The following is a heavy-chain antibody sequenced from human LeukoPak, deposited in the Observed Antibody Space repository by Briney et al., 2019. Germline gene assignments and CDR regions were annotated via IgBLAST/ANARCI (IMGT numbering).Heavy chain of an antibody. D-gene: IGHD6-13*01. J-gene: IGHJ4*02. Sequence: ASVKVSCKASGYTFTGYYMHWVRQAPGQGLEWMGWINPNSGGTNYAQKFQGRVTMTRDTSISTAYMELSRLRSDDTAVYYYATYSSSWYPLYYFDYWGQGTLVTVSS. CDR1: GYTFTGYY. CDR2: INPNSGGT. CDR3: ATYSSSWYPLYYFDY. V-gene: IGHV1-2*02.